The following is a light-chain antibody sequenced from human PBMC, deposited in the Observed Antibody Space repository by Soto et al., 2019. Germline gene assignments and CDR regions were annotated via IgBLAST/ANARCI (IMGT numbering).Light chain of an antibody. J-gene: IGLJ1*01. CDR3: SSYGGRNNIV. V-gene: IGLV2-8*01. Sequence: QSALTQPPSASGSPGQSVTISCTGTGSDIGNYNYVSWYQHHPGKAPKLIIYEVTERPSGVPDRFSGSKSGNTASLTVSGLQAEYEADYYCSSYGGRNNIVFGTGTKVTVL. CDR1: GSDIGNYNY. CDR2: EVT.